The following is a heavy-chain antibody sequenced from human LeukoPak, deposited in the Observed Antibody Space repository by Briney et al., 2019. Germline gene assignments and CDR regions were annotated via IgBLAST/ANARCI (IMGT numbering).Heavy chain of an antibody. V-gene: IGHV4-4*07. CDR1: GGSISSYY. CDR3: ARGHGETYATIWFDP. Sequence: MSSETLSLTCTVSGGSISSYYWSWIRQPAGKGLEWIGRIYSSGSTTYNPSLKSRVSMSVDTSKNQFSLKLTSVTAADTAVYYCARGHGETYATIWFDPWGRGTLVTVSS. CDR2: IYSSGST. D-gene: IGHD4-17*01. J-gene: IGHJ5*02.